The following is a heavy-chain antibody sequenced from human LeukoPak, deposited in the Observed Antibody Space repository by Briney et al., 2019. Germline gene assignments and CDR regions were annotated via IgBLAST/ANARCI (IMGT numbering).Heavy chain of an antibody. CDR3: ARDDSSGFMDV. D-gene: IGHD3-22*01. CDR2: IYYSGST. CDR1: GGSISSYY. Sequence: SETLSLTCTVSGGSISSYYWSWIRQPPGKGLEWIGYIYYSGSTNYNPSLKSRVTISVDTSKNQFSLKLSSVTAADTAVYYCARDDSSGFMDVWGKGTTVTISS. J-gene: IGHJ6*03. V-gene: IGHV4-59*01.